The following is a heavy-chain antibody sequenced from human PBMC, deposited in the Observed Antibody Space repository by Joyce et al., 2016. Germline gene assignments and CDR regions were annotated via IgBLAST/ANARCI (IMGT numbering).Heavy chain of an antibody. D-gene: IGHD3-10*01. Sequence: EVQLLESGGGLVQPGGSLRLSCAASGFPFSIFAMTWVRRIPGRGLGGGSSISGSSATTYYADAVKGRFIFSRDNSKNMLYLQMHSLRAEDTAVYYCAKRGLTSLSGYSYYYMDVWGKGTTVTVSS. CDR3: AKRGLTSLSGYSYYYMDV. V-gene: IGHV3-23*01. CDR2: ISGSSATT. J-gene: IGHJ6*03. CDR1: GFPFSIFA.